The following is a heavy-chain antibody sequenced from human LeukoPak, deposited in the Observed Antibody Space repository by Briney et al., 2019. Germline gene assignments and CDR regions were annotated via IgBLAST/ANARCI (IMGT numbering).Heavy chain of an antibody. CDR1: GFTFSDYS. J-gene: IGHJ6*03. V-gene: IGHV3-11*01. CDR3: AREFWDTGMTYYMDV. D-gene: IGHD5-18*01. Sequence: PGGSLRLSCAASGFTFSDYSMSWIRHVPGKGLEWVSYIGGGGSTRYNADFVKGRFTISRDNAKNSLYLQMNSLGAGDTAVYYCAREFWDTGMTYYMDVWGKGTTVT. CDR2: IGGGGSTR.